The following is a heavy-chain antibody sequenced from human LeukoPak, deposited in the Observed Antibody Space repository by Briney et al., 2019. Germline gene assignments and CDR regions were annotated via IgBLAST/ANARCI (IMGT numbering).Heavy chain of an antibody. J-gene: IGHJ4*02. V-gene: IGHV4-59*01. CDR1: GDSISSSY. Sequence: PSETLPLTCTVSGDSISSSYWAWIRQPPGKGLEWIGYFHNSGTSSYNPSLKSRVTISLDTSINQFSLKMTSVTAADTAFYYCARDSRGGGPDFDYWGQGILVTVSS. CDR3: ARDSRGGGPDFDY. CDR2: FHNSGTS. D-gene: IGHD3-16*01.